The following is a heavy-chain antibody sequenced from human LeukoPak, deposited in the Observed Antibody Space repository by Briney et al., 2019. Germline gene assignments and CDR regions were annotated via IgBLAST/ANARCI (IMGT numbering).Heavy chain of an antibody. CDR2: INQDGSEK. Sequence: GGSLRLSCRASGFTFSSYWMSWVRQAPGKGLEWVANINQDGSEKHHVDSVEGRFTISRDNAKNSLYLQMNSLRAEDTAVYYCARDEYYYDSNTYYYYFDYWGQGTLVTVSS. V-gene: IGHV3-7*01. CDR1: GFTFSSYW. D-gene: IGHD3-22*01. J-gene: IGHJ4*02. CDR3: ARDEYYYDSNTYYYYFDY.